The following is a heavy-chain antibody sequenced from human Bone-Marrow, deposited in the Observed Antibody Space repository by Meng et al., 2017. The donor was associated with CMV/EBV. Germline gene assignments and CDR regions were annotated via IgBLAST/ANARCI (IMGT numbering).Heavy chain of an antibody. V-gene: IGHV4-59*01. CDR2: IYYSGST. CDR1: GGSISSYY. D-gene: IGHD2-15*01. Sequence: SETLSLTCNVSGGSISSYYWSWIRQPPGKGLEWIGYIYYSGSTNYNPSLKSRVTISVDTSKNQFSLKLSSVTAADTAVYYCARSGFRYREGLGLYYFDYWGQGTLVTVSS. CDR3: ARSGFRYREGLGLYYFDY. J-gene: IGHJ4*02.